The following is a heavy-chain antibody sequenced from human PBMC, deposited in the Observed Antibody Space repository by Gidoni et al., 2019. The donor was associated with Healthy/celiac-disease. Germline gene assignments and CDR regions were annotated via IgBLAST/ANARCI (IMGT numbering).Heavy chain of an antibody. Sequence: EVQLLESGGGLVQPGGSLRLSCAASGFTFSSYAMSWVRQAPGKGLEWVSAISGSGGSTYYADSVKGRFTISRDNSKNTLYLQMNSLRAEDTAVYYCAKDEAVAGTDYYYYYYMDVWGKGTTVTVSS. V-gene: IGHV3-23*01. CDR2: ISGSGGST. CDR1: GFTFSSYA. J-gene: IGHJ6*03. CDR3: AKDEAVAGTDYYYYYYMDV. D-gene: IGHD6-19*01.